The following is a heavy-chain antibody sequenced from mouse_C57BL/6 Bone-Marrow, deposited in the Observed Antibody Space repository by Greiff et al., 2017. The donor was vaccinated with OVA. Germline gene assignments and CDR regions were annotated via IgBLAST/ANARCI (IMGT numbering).Heavy chain of an antibody. CDR1: GFTFSSYT. D-gene: IGHD1-1*02. CDR3: ASLLLWYFDY. CDR2: ISGGGGNT. Sequence: EVKLVESGGGLVKPGGSLKLSCAASGFTFSSYTMSWVRQTPEKRLEWVATISGGGGNTYYPDSVKGRFTISRDNAKNTLYLQMSSLRSEDTALYYCASLLLWYFDYWGQGTTLTVSS. J-gene: IGHJ2*01. V-gene: IGHV5-9*01.